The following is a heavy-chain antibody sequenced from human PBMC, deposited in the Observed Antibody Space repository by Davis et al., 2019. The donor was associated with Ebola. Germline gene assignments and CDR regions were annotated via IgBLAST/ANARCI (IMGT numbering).Heavy chain of an antibody. D-gene: IGHD2-2*02. CDR1: GYTFTSYA. J-gene: IGHJ6*02. Sequence: ASVKVSCKASGYTFTSYAMHWVRQAPGQRLEWMGWINAGNGNTKYSQKFQGRVTITRDTSASTAYMELSSLRSEDTAVYYCASPYCSSTSCYSGYYYYYGMDVWGQGTTVTVSS. CDR3: ASPYCSSTSCYSGYYYYYGMDV. V-gene: IGHV1-3*01. CDR2: INAGNGNT.